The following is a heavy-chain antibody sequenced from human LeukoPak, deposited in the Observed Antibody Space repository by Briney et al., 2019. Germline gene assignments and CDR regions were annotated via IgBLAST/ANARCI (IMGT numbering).Heavy chain of an antibody. CDR3: AKDSVLRFLELGDY. J-gene: IGHJ4*02. Sequence: GGSLRLSCAASGFTFNDYAMHWVRQAPGKGLEWVSAISGSGGSTYYADSVKGRFTISRDNSKNTLYLQMNSLRAEDTAVYYCAKDSVLRFLELGDYWGQGTLVTVSS. V-gene: IGHV3-23*01. CDR2: ISGSGGST. CDR1: GFTFNDYA. D-gene: IGHD3-3*01.